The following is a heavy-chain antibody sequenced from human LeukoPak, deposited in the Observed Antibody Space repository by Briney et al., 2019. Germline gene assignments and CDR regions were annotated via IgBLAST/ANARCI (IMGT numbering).Heavy chain of an antibody. J-gene: IGHJ3*02. CDR3: ARGLYYDILTGSPQAFDI. CDR2: IYYSGSI. V-gene: IGHV4-59*12. CDR1: GGSISSYY. D-gene: IGHD3-9*01. Sequence: SETLSLTCTVSGGSISSYYWSWIRQPPGKGLEWIGYIYYSGSINYNPSLKSRVTISVDTSKNQFSLKLSSVTAADTAVYYCARGLYYDILTGSPQAFDIWGQGTMVTVSS.